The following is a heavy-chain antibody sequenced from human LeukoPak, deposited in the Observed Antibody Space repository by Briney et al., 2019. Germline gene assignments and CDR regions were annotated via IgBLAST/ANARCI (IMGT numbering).Heavy chain of an antibody. Sequence: GESLRLSCAASGFTFSNFALSWVRQAPGRGLEWVSAISGSGDSTYYADSVKGRFTISRDNSKNTLCLQMNSLRAEDTAVYYCAKEKVAVAGTGYYFDYWGQGTLVTVSS. V-gene: IGHV3-23*01. CDR2: ISGSGDST. J-gene: IGHJ4*02. CDR1: GFTFSNFA. CDR3: AKEKVAVAGTGYYFDY. D-gene: IGHD6-19*01.